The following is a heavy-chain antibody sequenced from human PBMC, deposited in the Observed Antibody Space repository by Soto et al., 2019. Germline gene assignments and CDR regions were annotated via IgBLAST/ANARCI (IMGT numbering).Heavy chain of an antibody. CDR3: ARRRYSSPSAFVY. Sequence: SVKVSCKASGYTFTGYYMHWVRQAPGQGLEWMGWINPHSGGTNYAQKFKGRVTMTRDTSISTAYMEVSRLRSDDTAVYYCARRRYSSPSAFVYWGQGTLVTVSS. CDR1: GYTFTGYY. D-gene: IGHD6-6*01. J-gene: IGHJ4*02. CDR2: INPHSGGT. V-gene: IGHV1-2*02.